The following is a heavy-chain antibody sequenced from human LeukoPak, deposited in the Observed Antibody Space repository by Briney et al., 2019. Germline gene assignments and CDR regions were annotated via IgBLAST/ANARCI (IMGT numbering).Heavy chain of an antibody. CDR1: GFTFSSYG. CDR3: AKDTGELLGLFDY. CDR2: ISGSGGST. D-gene: IGHD1-26*01. J-gene: IGHJ4*02. V-gene: IGHV3-23*01. Sequence: GGSLRLSCAASGFTFSSYGMSWVRQAPGKGLEWVSAISGSGGSTYYADSVKGRFTISRDNSKNTLYLQMNSLRAEDTAVYYCAKDTGELLGLFDYWGQGTLVTVSS.